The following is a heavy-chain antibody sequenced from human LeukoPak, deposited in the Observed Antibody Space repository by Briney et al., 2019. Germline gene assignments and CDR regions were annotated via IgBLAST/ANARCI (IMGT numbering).Heavy chain of an antibody. CDR1: GGSISSYY. CDR3: ARDPRGYSGYDLPGSY. V-gene: IGHV4-59*12. J-gene: IGHJ4*02. D-gene: IGHD5-12*01. CDR2: IYYSGST. Sequence: SETLSLTCTVSGGSISSYYWSWIRQPPGKGLEWIGYIYYSGSTNYNPSLKSRVTISVDTSKNQFSLKLSSVTAADTAVYYCARDPRGYSGYDLPGSYWGQGTLVTVSS.